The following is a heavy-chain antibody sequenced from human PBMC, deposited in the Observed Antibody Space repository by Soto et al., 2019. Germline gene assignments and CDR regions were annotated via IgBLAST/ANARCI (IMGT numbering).Heavy chain of an antibody. J-gene: IGHJ5*02. D-gene: IGHD3-22*01. CDR1: GGTFSSYA. CDR3: ARDRGPSSGYYPYWFDP. V-gene: IGHV1-69*12. CDR2: IIPIFGTA. Sequence: QVQLVQSGAEVKKPGSSVKVSCKASGGTFSSYAITWVRQAPVKGLEWMGGIIPIFGTANYAQKFQARVTITADESTSTAYMELSSLRSEDTAVYYCARDRGPSSGYYPYWFDPWGQGTLVTVSS.